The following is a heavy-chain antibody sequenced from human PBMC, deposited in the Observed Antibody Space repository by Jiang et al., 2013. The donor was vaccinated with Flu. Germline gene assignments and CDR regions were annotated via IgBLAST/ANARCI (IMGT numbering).Heavy chain of an antibody. D-gene: IGHD3-3*01. CDR3: ARDRPDPLRILEWSLDV. V-gene: IGHV1-18*01. J-gene: IGHJ6*02. CDR2: ISGYNGDT. Sequence: MGWISGYNGDTNYAQKLQGGVTMTTDTSASTAYMALKSLRSDDTAVYYCARDRPDPLRILEWSLDVWGQGTTVTVSS.